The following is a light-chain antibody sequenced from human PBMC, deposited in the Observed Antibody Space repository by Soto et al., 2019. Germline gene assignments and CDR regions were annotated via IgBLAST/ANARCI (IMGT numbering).Light chain of an antibody. CDR1: SSDVGGYNY. CDR3: SSYAGSNKSV. CDR2: EVS. V-gene: IGLV2-8*01. Sequence: LTQPPSASGSPGQSVTISCTGTSSDVGGYNYVSWYQQHPGKAPKLMIYEVSKRPSGVPDRFSGSKSGNTASLTVSGLQPEDEADYYCSSYAGSNKSVFGTGTKVTV. J-gene: IGLJ1*01.